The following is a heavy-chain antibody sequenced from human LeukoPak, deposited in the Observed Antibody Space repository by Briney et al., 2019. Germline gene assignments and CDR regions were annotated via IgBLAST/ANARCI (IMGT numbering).Heavy chain of an antibody. CDR3: VRDFRSADD. CDR1: GFSFSTYC. J-gene: IGHJ4*02. Sequence: GGSLRLSCAASGFSFSTYCMHWVRQAPGKGPMWVSRICPDGTVTNYADSVKARFSISRDNARNTVYLQMNSLRAEDTAVYYCVRDFRSADDWGQGTLVTVSS. V-gene: IGHV3-74*01. CDR2: ICPDGTVT.